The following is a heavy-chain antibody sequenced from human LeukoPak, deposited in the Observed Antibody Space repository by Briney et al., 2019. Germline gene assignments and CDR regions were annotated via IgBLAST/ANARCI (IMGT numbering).Heavy chain of an antibody. Sequence: AETLCLTCTVSGFSISSYDWSWIRQPPGKGLEWVGYIYYSGSTNYNPSLKSRVTVSVVTSKNQISLNLSSVTAADTAVYYCARTYGGQFDYWGHGTIVTVCS. CDR2: IYYSGST. V-gene: IGHV4-59*01. CDR3: ARTYGGQFDY. D-gene: IGHD4-23*01. CDR1: GFSISSYD. J-gene: IGHJ4*01.